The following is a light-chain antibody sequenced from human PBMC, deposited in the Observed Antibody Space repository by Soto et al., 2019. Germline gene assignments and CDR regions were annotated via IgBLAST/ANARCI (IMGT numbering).Light chain of an antibody. Sequence: EIVITQSPATLSVSPGERATLSCRTSQTVSSAYLAWYKQKPGQAPRLLIYGASSRATGIPDRFSGSGSGTDFTLTISRLEPEDSAVYYCQQYGSSPLYSFGQGTKLEIK. V-gene: IGKV3-20*01. CDR3: QQYGSSPLYS. J-gene: IGKJ2*01. CDR2: GAS. CDR1: QTVSSAY.